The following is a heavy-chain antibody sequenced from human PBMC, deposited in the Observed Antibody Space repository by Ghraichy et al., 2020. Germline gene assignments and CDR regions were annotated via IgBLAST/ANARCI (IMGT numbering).Heavy chain of an antibody. CDR2: IKEDGSEK. V-gene: IGHV3-7*03. J-gene: IGHJ6*02. D-gene: IGHD2-2*01. CDR1: GFTFSTNW. Sequence: LSLTCAASGFTFSTNWMSWVRQAPGKGLEWVANIKEDGSEKHYVDSVKGRFTISRDNAKNSLYLQMNSLRAEDTAVYYCARDLCRFSCYGVGGMDVWGQGTTVTVSS. CDR3: ARDLCRFSCYGVGGMDV.